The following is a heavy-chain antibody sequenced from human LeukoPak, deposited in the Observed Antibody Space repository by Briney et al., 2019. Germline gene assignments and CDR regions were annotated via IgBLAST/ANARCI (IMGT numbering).Heavy chain of an antibody. V-gene: IGHV4-59*08. CDR3: ARLPGYCGGDCYSDY. D-gene: IGHD2-21*02. Sequence: PSETPSLTCTVSGGSISSYYWSWIRQPPGKGLEWIGYIYYSGSTNYNPSLKSRVTISVDTSKNQFSLKLSSVTAADTAVYYCARLPGYCGGDCYSDYWGQGTLVTVSS. CDR2: IYYSGST. J-gene: IGHJ4*02. CDR1: GGSISSYY.